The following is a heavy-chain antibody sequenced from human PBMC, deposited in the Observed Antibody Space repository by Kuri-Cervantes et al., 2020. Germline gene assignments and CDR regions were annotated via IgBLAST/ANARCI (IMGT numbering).Heavy chain of an antibody. Sequence: ASVKVSCKASGYTFTGYYMYWVRQAPGQGLEWMGWINPNSGGTNYAQKFQGWVTMTRDTSISTAYMELSRLRSDDTAVYYCAKEEGIAAAGIDAFDIWGQGTMVTVSS. J-gene: IGHJ3*02. CDR3: AKEEGIAAAGIDAFDI. CDR1: GYTFTGYY. D-gene: IGHD6-13*01. CDR2: INPNSGGT. V-gene: IGHV1-2*04.